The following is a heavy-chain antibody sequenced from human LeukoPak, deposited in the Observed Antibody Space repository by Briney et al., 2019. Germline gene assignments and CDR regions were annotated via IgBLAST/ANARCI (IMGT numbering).Heavy chain of an antibody. Sequence: SVKVSCTASGGTFSSYAISWVRQAPGQGLEWMGRIIPIFGTANYAQKFQGRVTITTDESTSTAYMELSSLRSEDTAVYYCARDTVTIEDRWFDPWGQGTLVTVSS. J-gene: IGHJ5*02. CDR2: IIPIFGTA. CDR1: GGTFSSYA. V-gene: IGHV1-69*05. CDR3: ARDTVTIEDRWFDP. D-gene: IGHD4-11*01.